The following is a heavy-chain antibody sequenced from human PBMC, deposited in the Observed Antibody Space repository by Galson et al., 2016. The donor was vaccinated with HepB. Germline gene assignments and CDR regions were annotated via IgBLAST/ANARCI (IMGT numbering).Heavy chain of an antibody. V-gene: IGHV4-39*01. CDR3: ARHLGVFYYGTDV. Sequence: SETLSLTCTVSGASMSTSSFYWGWVRQPPGRGLQWIGTIYYSGTTNYNPSLKSRVTISVDTFKNQFSLKLASVTAADTAVYYCARHLGVFYYGTDVWGQGTTVTVSS. CDR1: GASMSTSSFY. CDR2: IYYSGTT. J-gene: IGHJ6*02.